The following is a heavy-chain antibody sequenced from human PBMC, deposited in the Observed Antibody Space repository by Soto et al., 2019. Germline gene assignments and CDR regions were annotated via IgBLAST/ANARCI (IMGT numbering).Heavy chain of an antibody. CDR1: GFTVSSNY. D-gene: IGHD3-10*01. J-gene: IGHJ4*02. V-gene: IGHV3-53*01. CDR3: ARETELSGPIDY. CDR2: IYSGGST. Sequence: GGSLRLSCAASGFTVSSNYMSWVRQAPGKGLEWVSVIYSGGSTYYAESVKGRFTISRDNSKNTLYLQMNSLRAEDTAVYYCARETELSGPIDYWGQGTLVTVSS.